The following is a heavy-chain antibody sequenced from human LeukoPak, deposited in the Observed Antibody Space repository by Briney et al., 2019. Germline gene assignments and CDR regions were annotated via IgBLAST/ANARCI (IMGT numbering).Heavy chain of an antibody. D-gene: IGHD4-17*01. CDR3: AKTGAYGDYSFSSFDY. Sequence: GGSLRLSCAASGFTFSSYAMSWVRQAPGKGLEWVSAISGSGGSTYYADSVKGRFTISRDNSKNTLYLQMNSLRAEDTAVYYCAKTGAYGDYSFSSFDYWGQGTLVTVSS. J-gene: IGHJ4*02. V-gene: IGHV3-23*01. CDR1: GFTFSSYA. CDR2: ISGSGGST.